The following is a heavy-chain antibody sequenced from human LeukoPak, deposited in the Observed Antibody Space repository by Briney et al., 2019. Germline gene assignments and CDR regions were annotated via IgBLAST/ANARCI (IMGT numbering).Heavy chain of an antibody. CDR3: ARASGWYDY. D-gene: IGHD6-19*01. CDR1: GFTFGSYA. CDR2: ISSNGGST. Sequence: GGSLRLSCAASGFTFGSYAMHWVRQAPGKGLEYVSAISSNGGSTYYANSVKGRFTISRDNSKNTLYLQMGSLRAEDMAVYYCARASGWYDYWGQGTLVTVSS. V-gene: IGHV3-64*01. J-gene: IGHJ4*02.